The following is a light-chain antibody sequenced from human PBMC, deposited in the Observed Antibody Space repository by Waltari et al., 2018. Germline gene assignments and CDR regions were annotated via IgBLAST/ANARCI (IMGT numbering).Light chain of an antibody. CDR3: QQYGGSPPIT. J-gene: IGKJ5*01. CDR1: QSVSSSY. V-gene: IGKV3-20*01. Sequence: EIVLTQSPGTLSLSPRERATLSCRASQSVSSSYLAWYQQKLGQAPRLLIYGASSRATGIPDRFSGSGSGTDFTLTISRLEPEDFAVFYCQQYGGSPPITFGQGTRLEIK. CDR2: GAS.